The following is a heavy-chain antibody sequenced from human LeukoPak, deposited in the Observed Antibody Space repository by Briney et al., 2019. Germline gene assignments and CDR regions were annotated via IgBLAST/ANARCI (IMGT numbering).Heavy chain of an antibody. V-gene: IGHV3-66*01. CDR3: ASTIAMVRGVTDY. J-gene: IGHJ4*02. Sequence: ASVKVSCKASGGTFSSYAMHWVRQAPGKGLEWVSVIYSGGSTYYADSVKGRFTISRDNSKNTLYLQMNSLRAEDTAVYYCASTIAMVRGVTDYWGQGTLVTVSS. CDR2: IYSGGST. D-gene: IGHD3-10*01. CDR1: GGTFSSYA.